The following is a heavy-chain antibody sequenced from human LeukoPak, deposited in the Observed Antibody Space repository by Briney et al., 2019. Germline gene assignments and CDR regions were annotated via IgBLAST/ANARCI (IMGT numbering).Heavy chain of an antibody. Sequence: GGSLRLSCEASGFIFSRDSMNWVRQAPGKGLEWVSAISGSGGSTYYADSVKGRFTISRDNSKNTLYLQMNSLRAEDTAVYYCAKGKSSRVTTVGYWGQGTLVTVSS. D-gene: IGHD4-17*01. J-gene: IGHJ4*02. CDR1: GFIFSRDS. CDR3: AKGKSSRVTTVGY. CDR2: ISGSGGST. V-gene: IGHV3-23*01.